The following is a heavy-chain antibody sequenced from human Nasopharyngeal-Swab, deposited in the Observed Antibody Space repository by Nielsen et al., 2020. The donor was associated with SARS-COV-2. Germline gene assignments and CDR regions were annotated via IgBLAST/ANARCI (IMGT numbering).Heavy chain of an antibody. V-gene: IGHV4-4*02. Sequence: SETLSLTCAVSGGSISSSNWWSWVRQPPGKGLEWIGEIYHSGSTNYKPSLKSRVTISVDMSKNQFSLKLSSVTAADTAVYYCARIYGSSGWYLVSAFDIWGQGTMVTVSS. CDR2: IYHSGST. CDR3: ARIYGSSGWYLVSAFDI. J-gene: IGHJ3*02. CDR1: GGSISSSNW. D-gene: IGHD6-19*01.